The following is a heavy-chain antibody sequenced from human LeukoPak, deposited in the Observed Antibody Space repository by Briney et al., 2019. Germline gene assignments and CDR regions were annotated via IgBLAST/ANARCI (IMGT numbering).Heavy chain of an antibody. CDR1: GGSISTSNYY. CDR3: ARDWFGELSLYYYYMDV. J-gene: IGHJ6*03. D-gene: IGHD3-10*01. Sequence: SETLSLTCTVSGGSISTSNYYWGWIRQPPGKGLEWIGNIFYSGSTYYSPSLRSRVTISLDTSRNQFSLKLNSVTAADTAVYYCARDWFGELSLYYYYMDVWGKGTTVTISS. V-gene: IGHV4-39*07. CDR2: IFYSGST.